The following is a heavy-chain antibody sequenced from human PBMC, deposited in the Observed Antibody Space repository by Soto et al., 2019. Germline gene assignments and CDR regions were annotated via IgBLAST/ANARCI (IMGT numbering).Heavy chain of an antibody. J-gene: IGHJ4*02. Sequence: EVQLVESGGGLVQPGGSLRLSCAASGFIFSAYPMHWVRQAPGKGLEYVSAIRTNGGSTYYATSVKGRFTISRDNSKNPLYLQMGSLRAEDMAIYYCARGDDYVPFDYWGQGTVVTVSS. D-gene: IGHD4-17*01. CDR1: GFIFSAYP. CDR3: ARGDDYVPFDY. V-gene: IGHV3-64*01. CDR2: IRTNGGST.